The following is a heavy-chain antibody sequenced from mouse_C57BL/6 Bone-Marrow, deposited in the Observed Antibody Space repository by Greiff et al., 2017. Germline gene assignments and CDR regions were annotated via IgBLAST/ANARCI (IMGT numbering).Heavy chain of an antibody. CDR2: IHPSDSDT. Sequence: VQLQQPGAELVKPGASVKVSCKASGYTFTSYWMHWVKQRPGQGLEWLGRIHPSDSDTNYNQKFKGKATLTVDKSSSTAYMQLSSLTSEDSAVYYCATRPYYGSSTGYFDVWGTGTTVTVSS. CDR1: GYTFTSYW. CDR3: ATRPYYGSSTGYFDV. D-gene: IGHD1-1*01. V-gene: IGHV1-74*01. J-gene: IGHJ1*03.